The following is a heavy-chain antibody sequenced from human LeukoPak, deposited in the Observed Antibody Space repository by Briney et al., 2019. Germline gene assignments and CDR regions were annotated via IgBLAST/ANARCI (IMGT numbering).Heavy chain of an antibody. CDR2: ISGSGGST. D-gene: IGHD3-10*01. V-gene: IGHV3-23*01. J-gene: IGHJ3*02. Sequence: GGSLRLSCAASGFTLSSYAMSWVRQAPGKGLEWVSAISGSGGSTYYADSVKGRFTISRDNSKNTLYLQMNSLRAEDTAVYYCAKDHYKLSVAANDAFDIWGQGTMVTVSS. CDR1: GFTLSSYA. CDR3: AKDHYKLSVAANDAFDI.